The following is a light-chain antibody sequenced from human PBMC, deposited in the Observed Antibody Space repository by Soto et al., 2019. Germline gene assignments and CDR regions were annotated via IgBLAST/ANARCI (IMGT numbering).Light chain of an antibody. J-gene: IGKJ2*01. CDR1: QYVSNSY. Sequence: EIVLTQSPGTLSLSPGERATLSCRASQYVSNSYLAWYQQKPGQAPRLLIYGASSRATAIPDRFSGSGSGSDFTLTISRLEPDDSAVYFCQQYGTSPHTFGQGTKLEIK. CDR2: GAS. CDR3: QQYGTSPHT. V-gene: IGKV3-20*01.